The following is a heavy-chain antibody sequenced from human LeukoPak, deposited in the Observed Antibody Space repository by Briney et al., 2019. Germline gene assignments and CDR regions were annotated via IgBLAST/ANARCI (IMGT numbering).Heavy chain of an antibody. V-gene: IGHV1-46*01. J-gene: IGHJ4*02. CDR3: ASETGIAAAGTYFDY. CDR1: GYTFTSYY. D-gene: IGHD6-13*01. CDR2: INPSGGST. Sequence: ASVKVSCKASGYTFTSYYMHWVRQAPGQGLEWMGIINPSGGSTSYAQKFQGRVTMTRDTSTSTVYMELSSLRSEDTAVYYCASETGIAAAGTYFDYWGQGTLVTVSS.